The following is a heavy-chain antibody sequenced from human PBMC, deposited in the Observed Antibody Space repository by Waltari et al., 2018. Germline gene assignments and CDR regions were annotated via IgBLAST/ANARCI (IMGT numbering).Heavy chain of an antibody. D-gene: IGHD1-26*01. Sequence: QLQLQESGPGLVKPSETLSLTCTVSGGSISSSRYYWGWIRQPPGKGLEWIGSIYYSGSTYYNPSLKSRVTISVDTSKNQFSLKLSSVTAADTAVYYCARRQGGSYYEGPYYFDYWGQGTLVTVSS. CDR3: ARRQGGSYYEGPYYFDY. CDR2: IYYSGST. V-gene: IGHV4-39*01. J-gene: IGHJ4*02. CDR1: GGSISSSRYY.